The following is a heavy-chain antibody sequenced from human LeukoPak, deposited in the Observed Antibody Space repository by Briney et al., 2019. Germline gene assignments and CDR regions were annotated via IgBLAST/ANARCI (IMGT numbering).Heavy chain of an antibody. V-gene: IGHV3-23*01. CDR2: ISGSGGGT. CDR3: ARVGSGYYTDY. J-gene: IGHJ4*02. Sequence: QAGGSLRLSCAASGFTFSSYAMSWVRQAPGKGLEWVSGISGSGGGTYYADSVKGRFTISRDNSKNTLYLQMGSLRAEDMAVYYCARVGSGYYTDYWGQGTLVTVSS. CDR1: GFTFSSYA. D-gene: IGHD3-3*01.